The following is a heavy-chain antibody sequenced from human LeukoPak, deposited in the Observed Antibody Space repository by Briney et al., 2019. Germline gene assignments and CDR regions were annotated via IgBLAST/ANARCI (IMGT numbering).Heavy chain of an antibody. CDR1: GGTFSSYA. CDR2: IIPILGIA. CDR3: ASPRGVRGVKLGRAFDI. V-gene: IGHV1-69*04. D-gene: IGHD3-10*01. Sequence: SVKVSCKASGGTFSSYAISWVRQAPGQGLEWMGRIIPILGIANYAQKFQGRVTITRDTSASTAYMELSSLRSEDTAVYYCASPRGVRGVKLGRAFDIWGQGTMVTVSS. J-gene: IGHJ3*02.